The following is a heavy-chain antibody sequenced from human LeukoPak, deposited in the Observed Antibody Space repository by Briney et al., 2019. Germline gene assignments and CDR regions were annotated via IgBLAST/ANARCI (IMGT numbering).Heavy chain of an antibody. CDR3: ARDGEYGTGSYYRGCFDY. J-gene: IGHJ4*02. Sequence: GGSLRLSCTASGFTFGSYWMTWVRQAPGKGLEWVAIIKHDGTEEFYVDSVMGRFTISRDNADNSLYLQMNSLGVEDTAVYYCARDGEYGTGSYYRGCFDYWGQGILVTVSS. V-gene: IGHV3-7*05. CDR2: IKHDGTEE. D-gene: IGHD3-10*01. CDR1: GFTFGSYW.